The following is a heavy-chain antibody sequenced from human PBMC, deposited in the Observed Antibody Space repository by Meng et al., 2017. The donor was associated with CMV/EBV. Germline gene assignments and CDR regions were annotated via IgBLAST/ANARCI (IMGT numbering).Heavy chain of an antibody. Sequence: RYWMHWIRQDQGKRLVWVSRINGDRSSTSYKDTRKGQFTITRDNAKNTLYLQMNSLRSEDTAVYYCARVGGYCSSTGCYLSNWFDPWGQGTLVTVSS. J-gene: IGHJ5*02. CDR2: INGDRSST. V-gene: IGHV3/OR16-13*01. D-gene: IGHD2-2*01. CDR3: ARVGGYCSSTGCYLSNWFDP. CDR1: RYW.